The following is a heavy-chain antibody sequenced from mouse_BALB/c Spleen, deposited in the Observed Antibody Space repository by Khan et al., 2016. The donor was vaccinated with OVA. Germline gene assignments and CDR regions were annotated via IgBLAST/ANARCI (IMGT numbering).Heavy chain of an antibody. V-gene: IGHV1-15*01. D-gene: IGHD2-10*02. J-gene: IGHJ1*01. CDR2: IDPETGGT. Sequence: QVQLQQPGAELVRPGASVTLSCKASGYTFTDYEMHWVKQTPVHGLEWIGAIDPETGGTAYNQKFKGKATLTADKSSSTAYMELRSLTSEDSAVYYCTEYGNYVWYFDVWGAGTTVTVSS. CDR3: TEYGNYVWYFDV. CDR1: GYTFTDYE.